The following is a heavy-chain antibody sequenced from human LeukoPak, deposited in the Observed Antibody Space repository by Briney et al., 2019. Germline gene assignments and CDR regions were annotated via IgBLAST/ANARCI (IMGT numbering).Heavy chain of an antibody. V-gene: IGHV4-59*01. Sequence: SETLSLTCTVSGGSISSYHWSWIRQPPGKGLEWIGYIYYSGSTNYNPSLKSRATISVDTSKNQFSLKLSSVTAADTAVYYCARVVVPAAMGGMDVWGQGTTVTVSS. CDR2: IYYSGST. D-gene: IGHD2-2*01. J-gene: IGHJ6*02. CDR3: ARVVVPAAMGGMDV. CDR1: GGSISSYH.